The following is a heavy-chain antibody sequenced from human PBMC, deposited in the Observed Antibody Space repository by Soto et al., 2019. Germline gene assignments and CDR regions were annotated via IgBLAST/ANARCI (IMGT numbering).Heavy chain of an antibody. J-gene: IGHJ4*02. CDR3: PRIHHPYDILTGYQSPFDY. V-gene: IGHV4-30-4*01. Sequence: SETLSLTCTVSGGSISSGDYYWSWIRQPPGKGLEWIGYIYYSGSTYYNPSLKSRVTISVDTSKNQFSLKLSSVTAADTAVYYCPRIHHPYDILTGYQSPFDYWGQGTLVNVSS. CDR1: GGSISSGDYY. CDR2: IYYSGST. D-gene: IGHD3-9*01.